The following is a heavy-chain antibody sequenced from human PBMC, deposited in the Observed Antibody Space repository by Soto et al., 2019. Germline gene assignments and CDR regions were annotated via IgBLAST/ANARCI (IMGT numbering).Heavy chain of an antibody. D-gene: IGHD3-3*01. J-gene: IGHJ4*02. CDR2: IKSKTDGGTT. V-gene: IGHV3-15*01. CDR1: GFTFSNAW. CDR3: TTRGVVNTYYFDY. Sequence: GGSLRLSCAASGFTFSNAWMSWVRQAPGKGLEWVGRIKSKTDGGTTDYAAPVKGRFTISRDDSKNTLYLQMNSLKTEDTAVYYCTTRGVVNTYYFDYWGQGTLVTVSS.